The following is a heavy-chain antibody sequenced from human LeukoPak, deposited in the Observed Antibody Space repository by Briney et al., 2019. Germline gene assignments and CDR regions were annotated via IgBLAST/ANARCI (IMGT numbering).Heavy chain of an antibody. D-gene: IGHD3-10*01. CDR2: IKQDGSEK. V-gene: IGHV3-7*01. CDR1: GFTFSSYW. CDR3: ARDRGNHWFGEFLYYFDY. Sequence: PGGSLRLSCAASGFTFSSYWMSWVRQAPGKGLEWVANIKQDGSEKYYVDSVKGRFTISRDNAKNSLYLQMNSLRAEDTAVYYCARDRGNHWFGEFLYYFDYWGQGTLVTVSS. J-gene: IGHJ4*02.